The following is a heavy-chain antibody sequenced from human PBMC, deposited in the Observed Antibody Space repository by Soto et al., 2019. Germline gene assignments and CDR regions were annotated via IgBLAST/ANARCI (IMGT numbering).Heavy chain of an antibody. CDR3: ARGYCSSSGCSHYFDY. J-gene: IGHJ4*02. V-gene: IGHV1-2*02. CDR1: GYTFPGNY. Sequence: ASVKVSCKASGYTFPGNYMHWVRQAPGQGLEWMALINPTSGGTNYAQRFQGRVTMTWDTSISTAYMELSRLRSDDTAIYYCARGYCSSSGCSHYFDYWGQGTLVTVSS. D-gene: IGHD2-2*01. CDR2: INPTSGGT.